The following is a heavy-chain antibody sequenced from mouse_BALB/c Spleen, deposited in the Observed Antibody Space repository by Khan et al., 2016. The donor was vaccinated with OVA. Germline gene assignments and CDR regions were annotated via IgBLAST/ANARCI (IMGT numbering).Heavy chain of an antibody. CDR1: GFSLTNNG. CDR2: LWSDGST. V-gene: IGHV2-6-1*01. D-gene: IGHD2-10*01. Sequence: QVQLKESVPGLAAPSQSLSITCTISGFSLTNNGVHWVRQPPGKGLAWLVVLWSDGSTNYHSVLKSRLTITKDYSQSPVFLKMNSLQTDDTAIYFCARQPYYHYNIMDYWGQGTSVTVYS. J-gene: IGHJ4*01. CDR3: ARQPYYHYNIMDY.